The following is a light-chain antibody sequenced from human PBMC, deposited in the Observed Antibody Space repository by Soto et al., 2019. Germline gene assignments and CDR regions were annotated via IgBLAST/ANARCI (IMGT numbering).Light chain of an antibody. J-gene: IGKJ3*01. Sequence: EIVLTQSPGSLSLSPGERATLSCRASQSVSNNYLAWYQQKPGQAPRLLIYGASSRATGIPDRFSGSGSGTDFTLTVSRLEPEDFAVYYCQQYGKPGLFTFGPGTKVDIK. CDR1: QSVSNNY. CDR2: GAS. CDR3: QQYGKPGLFT. V-gene: IGKV3-20*01.